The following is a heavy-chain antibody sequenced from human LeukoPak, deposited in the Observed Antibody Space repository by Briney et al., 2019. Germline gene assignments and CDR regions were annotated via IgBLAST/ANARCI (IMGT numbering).Heavy chain of an antibody. CDR3: ARIRGLVPQQYYFDY. V-gene: IGHV1-2*02. D-gene: IGHD3/OR15-3a*01. CDR1: GYTFTDNY. CDR2: ISPNSSGT. J-gene: IGHJ4*02. Sequence: ASVKVSCKASGYTFTDNYLHWVRQAPGQGLEWMGWISPNSSGTNYAQKFQDRVTMTRDTSISTAYMELSRLRSDDTAVYYCARIRGLVPQQYYFDYWGQGTLVTVSS.